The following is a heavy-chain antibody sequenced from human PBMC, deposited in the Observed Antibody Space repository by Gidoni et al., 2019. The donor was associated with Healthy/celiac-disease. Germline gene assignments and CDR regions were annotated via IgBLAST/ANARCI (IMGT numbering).Heavy chain of an antibody. J-gene: IGHJ6*02. V-gene: IGHV1-46*01. Sequence: QVQLVQSGAEVKKPGASVKVSCQASGYTFTRYYMHWVRQAPGQGLEWMGIINPSGGSTSYAQKFQGRVTMTRDTSTSTVYMELSSLRSEDTAVYYCARGYDSSGLEYYYYGMDVWGQGTTVTVSS. CDR1: GYTFTRYY. CDR3: ARGYDSSGLEYYYYGMDV. CDR2: INPSGGST. D-gene: IGHD3-22*01.